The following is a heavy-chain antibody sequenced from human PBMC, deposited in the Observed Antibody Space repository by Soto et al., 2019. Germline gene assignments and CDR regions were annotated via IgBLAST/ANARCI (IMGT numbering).Heavy chain of an antibody. V-gene: IGHV1-18*01. CDR3: AGALGGDSGMGAFDI. CDR1: GYTFTSYG. J-gene: IGHJ3*02. D-gene: IGHD2-21*02. Sequence: ASVKVSCKASGYTFTSYGISWVRQAPGQGLEWMGWISAYNGNTNYAQKLQGRVTMTTDTSTSTAYMELRSLRSDDTAVYYCAGALGGDSGMGAFDIWGQGTMVTVSS. CDR2: ISAYNGNT.